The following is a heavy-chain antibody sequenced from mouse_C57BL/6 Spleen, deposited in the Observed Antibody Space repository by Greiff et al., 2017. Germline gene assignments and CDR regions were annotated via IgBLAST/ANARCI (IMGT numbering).Heavy chain of an antibody. J-gene: IGHJ2*01. V-gene: IGHV5-6*03. Sequence: EVKLVESGGGLVKPGGSLKLSCAASGFTFSSYGMSWVRQTPDKRLEWVATISSGGSYTYYPDSVQGRSTISSDNAKYTLYLEMSSLKSEDTAMYYCAIQVVYYFDYWGQGTTLTVSS. CDR1: GFTFSSYG. D-gene: IGHD1-1*02. CDR2: ISSGGSYT. CDR3: AIQVVYYFDY.